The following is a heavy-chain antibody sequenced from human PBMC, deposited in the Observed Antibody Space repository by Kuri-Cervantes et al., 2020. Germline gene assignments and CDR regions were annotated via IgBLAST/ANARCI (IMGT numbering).Heavy chain of an antibody. J-gene: IGHJ6*02. CDR1: GFTFSSYG. V-gene: IGHV3-30*03. CDR3: ARDKAPQHYYYYGMDV. Sequence: GESLKISCAASGFTFSSYGMHWVRQAPGKGLEWVAVISYDGSNKYYADSVKGRFTISRDNSKNTLYLQMNSLRAEDTAVYYCARDKAPQHYYYYGMDVWGQGTTVTVSS. CDR2: ISYDGSNK. D-gene: IGHD1-14*01.